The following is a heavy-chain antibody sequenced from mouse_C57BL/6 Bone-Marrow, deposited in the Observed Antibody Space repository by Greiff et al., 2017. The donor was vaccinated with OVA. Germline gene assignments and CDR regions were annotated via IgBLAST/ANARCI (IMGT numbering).Heavy chain of an antibody. CDR2: IHPNSGST. CDR1: GYTFTSYW. Sequence: VQLQQPGAELVKPGASVKLSCKASGYTFTSYWMHWVKQRPGQGLEWIGMIHPNSGSTNYNEKFKSKATLTVDKSSSTAYMQLSSLTSEDSAVYYCARGGQSRLPWFAYWGQGTLVTVSA. D-gene: IGHD3-2*02. CDR3: ARGGQSRLPWFAY. V-gene: IGHV1-64*01. J-gene: IGHJ3*01.